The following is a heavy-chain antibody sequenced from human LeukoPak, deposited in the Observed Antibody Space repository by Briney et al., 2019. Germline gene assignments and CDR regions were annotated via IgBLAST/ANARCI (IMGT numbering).Heavy chain of an antibody. V-gene: IGHV4-38-2*02. CDR3: ARVGWGYCGGGSCYSGDYYYYMDV. J-gene: IGHJ6*03. CDR1: GYSISSGYY. Sequence: PSETLSLTCTVSGYSISSGYYWGWIRQPPGKGLEWTGSMYYSGSTYYNPSLKSRVTISVDTSKNHFSLKLSSVTAADTAVYYCARVGWGYCGGGSCYSGDYYYYMDVWGKGTTVTVSS. D-gene: IGHD2-15*01. CDR2: MYYSGST.